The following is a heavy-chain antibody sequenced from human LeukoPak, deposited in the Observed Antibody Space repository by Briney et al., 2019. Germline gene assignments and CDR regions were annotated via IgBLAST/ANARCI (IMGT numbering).Heavy chain of an antibody. D-gene: IGHD1-7*01. Sequence: GGSLRLACAASGFTFSSYAMSWVRQAPGKGLEWVSAMSRSGGSTYYADSVKGRFTISRDNSKNTLYLQMNSLRAEDTAVYYCAKEKLELRAFDYWGQGTLVTVSS. CDR3: AKEKLELRAFDY. V-gene: IGHV3-23*01. CDR2: MSRSGGST. J-gene: IGHJ4*02. CDR1: GFTFSSYA.